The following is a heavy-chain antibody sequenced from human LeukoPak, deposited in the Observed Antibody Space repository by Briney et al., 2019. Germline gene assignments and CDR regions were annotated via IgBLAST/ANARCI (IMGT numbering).Heavy chain of an antibody. CDR2: IYTSGST. CDR1: GGSISSDY. Sequence: SETLSLTCTVSGGSISSDYWSWIRQPAGKGLEWIGRIYTSGSTNYNPSLKSRVTMSVDTSKNQFSLKLSSVTAADTAVYYCARVGSPVYYYYGMDVWGQGTTVTVSS. D-gene: IGHD2-2*03. V-gene: IGHV4-4*07. CDR3: ARVGSPVYYYYGMDV. J-gene: IGHJ6*02.